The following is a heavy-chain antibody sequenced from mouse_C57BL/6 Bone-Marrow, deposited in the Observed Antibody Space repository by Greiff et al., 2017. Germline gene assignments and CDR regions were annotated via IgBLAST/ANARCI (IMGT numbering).Heavy chain of an antibody. D-gene: IGHD2-5*01. CDR2: INPSNGGT. CDR1: GYTFTSYW. CDR3: GRRRYDSKAWFAY. J-gene: IGHJ3*01. V-gene: IGHV1-53*01. Sequence: VQLQQPGTELVKPGASVKLSCKASGYTFTSYWMHWVQQRPGQGLEWIGNINPSNGGTNYNEKFKSKATLTVDNASNTAYMQLSSLTSEDSAVYYCGRRRYDSKAWFAYWGQGTLVTVSA.